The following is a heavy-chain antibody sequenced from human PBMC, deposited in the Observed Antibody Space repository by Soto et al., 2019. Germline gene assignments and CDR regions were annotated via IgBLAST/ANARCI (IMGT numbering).Heavy chain of an antibody. J-gene: IGHJ4*02. CDR2: ITITGDTT. CDR1: GFIFTTSD. CDR3: GKGGGGDHGY. D-gene: IGHD2-21*02. V-gene: IGHV3-23*04. Sequence: EVQLVESEGGLVQPGGSLRLSCEASGFIFTTSDMSWVRQAPGKGLEWISSITITGDTTHYADSVKGRFTISRDNSRNTGYLQRNRLGVGDRAVFSCGKGGGGDHGYWGQGTLVAVSS.